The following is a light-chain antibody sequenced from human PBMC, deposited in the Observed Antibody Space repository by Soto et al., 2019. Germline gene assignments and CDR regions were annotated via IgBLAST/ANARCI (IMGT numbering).Light chain of an antibody. V-gene: IGKV3-20*01. CDR2: GAS. CDR1: QSVRSSN. Sequence: PGERATLSCRASQSVRSSNLAWYQQKPGQAPRLLIYGASSRATGIPDRFSGSGSGTGFTLTISRLEPEDFAVYYCQQYGSSPPYTFGQGTKLEIK. CDR3: QQYGSSPPYT. J-gene: IGKJ2*01.